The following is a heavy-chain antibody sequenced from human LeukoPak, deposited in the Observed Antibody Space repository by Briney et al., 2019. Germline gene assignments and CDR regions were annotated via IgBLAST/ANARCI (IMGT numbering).Heavy chain of an antibody. CDR3: ASEDCSSTSCSLTDYYYYYGMDI. D-gene: IGHD2-2*01. J-gene: IGHJ6*02. CDR2: INPNSGGT. V-gene: IGHV1-2*02. Sequence: ASVKVSCKASGYTFTGYYMHWMRQAPGQGLEWMGWINPNSGGTNYAQKFQGRVTMTRDTSISAAYMELSRLRSDDTAVYYCASEDCSSTSCSLTDYYYYYGMDIWGQGTTVTVSS. CDR1: GYTFTGYY.